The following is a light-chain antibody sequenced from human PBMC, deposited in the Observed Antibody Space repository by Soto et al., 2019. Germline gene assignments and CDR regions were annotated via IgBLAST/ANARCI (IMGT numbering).Light chain of an antibody. J-gene: IGKJ5*01. Sequence: EIVLTQSPGTLSLSPGEGATLSCRASQSVSSSYLAWYQQKPGQAPRLLIYGASSRATGIPDRFSGSGFGTDFTLTISRLEPEDFAVYYCQQYGSSPRITFGQGTRLEIK. V-gene: IGKV3-20*01. CDR2: GAS. CDR3: QQYGSSPRIT. CDR1: QSVSSSY.